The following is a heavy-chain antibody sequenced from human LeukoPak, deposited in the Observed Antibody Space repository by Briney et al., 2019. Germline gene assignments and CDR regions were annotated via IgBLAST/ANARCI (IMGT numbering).Heavy chain of an antibody. Sequence: PSETLSLACTVSGVSISSSSYCWGWIRQPPGKGLEWIGSICYSGSTFYNPSLKSRVTLSVDTSKNQFSLELSSVTAADTALYYCARTENYIPEDCFDPWGQGTLVTVSS. CDR2: ICYSGST. D-gene: IGHD5-24*01. CDR3: ARTENYIPEDCFDP. J-gene: IGHJ5*02. V-gene: IGHV4-39*01. CDR1: GVSISSSSYC.